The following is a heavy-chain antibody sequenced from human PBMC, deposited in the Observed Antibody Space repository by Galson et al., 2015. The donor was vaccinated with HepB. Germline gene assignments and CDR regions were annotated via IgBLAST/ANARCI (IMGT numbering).Heavy chain of an antibody. CDR3: ARDYYDGSSDY. J-gene: IGHJ4*02. Sequence: SVKVSCKASGYTFANHALSWVRQAPGQGLEWMGWVNTNTGNPTYAQGFTGQFVFSLDTSVATAYLQISSLKVEDTAVYYCARDYYDGSSDYWGQGTLVTVSS. D-gene: IGHD3-22*01. V-gene: IGHV7-4-1*02. CDR1: GYTFANHA. CDR2: VNTNTGNP.